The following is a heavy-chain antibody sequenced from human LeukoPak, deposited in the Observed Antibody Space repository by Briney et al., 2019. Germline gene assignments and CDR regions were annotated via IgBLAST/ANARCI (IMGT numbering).Heavy chain of an antibody. CDR1: GFTFTDYY. CDR2: ISESGGRI. V-gene: IGHV3-11*04. D-gene: IGHD3-3*01. Sequence: GGSLRLSCAASGFTFTDYYMGWIRQAPGKGLEWLSSISESGGRIFYRDSVKGRFTSSRDNAKKSVFLQMSSLRAEDTAVYYCASRITIFGVVTRSGAFDIWGQGTMVTVSS. CDR3: ASRITIFGVVTRSGAFDI. J-gene: IGHJ3*02.